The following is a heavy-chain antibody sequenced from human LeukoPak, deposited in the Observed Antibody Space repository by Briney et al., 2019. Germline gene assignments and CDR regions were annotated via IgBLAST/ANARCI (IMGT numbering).Heavy chain of an antibody. Sequence: GESLKISCKGSGYTFTNYWIAWVRQMSGKGLEWMGIIYPRDSDTRYSPSFQGQVTISADKSINTAYLHWSSLKASDTAMYYCTSGGFSSSPVDYWGQGTLVTVSS. CDR3: TSGGFSSSPVDY. J-gene: IGHJ4*02. CDR1: GYTFTNYW. D-gene: IGHD6-13*01. CDR2: IYPRDSDT. V-gene: IGHV5-51*01.